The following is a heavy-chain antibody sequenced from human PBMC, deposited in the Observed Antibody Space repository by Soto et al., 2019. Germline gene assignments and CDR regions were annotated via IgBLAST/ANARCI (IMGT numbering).Heavy chain of an antibody. CDR2: INHSRGT. CDR3: ARDRQDSHFWSGYQNEGPYGMDV. Sequence: QVQLQQWGAGLLKPSETLSLTCAVYGGSFSGYFWTWIRQAPVKGLEWIGKINHSRGTNYNSSLKSRGTRSVDTSQNQFSLNLSSVTASDTAVYYCARDRQDSHFWSGYQNEGPYGMDVWGQGTTVTVSS. V-gene: IGHV4-34*02. CDR1: GGSFSGYF. D-gene: IGHD3-3*02. J-gene: IGHJ6*02.